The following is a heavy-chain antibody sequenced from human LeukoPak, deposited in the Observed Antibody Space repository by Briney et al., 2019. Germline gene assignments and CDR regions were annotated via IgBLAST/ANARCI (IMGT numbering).Heavy chain of an antibody. Sequence: SETLSLTCTVSGGSISSYYWSWIRQPAGKGLEWIGRIYTSGSTNYNPSLKSRVTMSVDTSKNQFSLKLSSVTAADTAVYYCARGPVEMATIRYFDYWGQGTLVTVSS. CDR3: ARGPVEMATIRYFDY. CDR1: GGSISSYY. V-gene: IGHV4-4*07. CDR2: IYTSGST. J-gene: IGHJ4*02. D-gene: IGHD5-24*01.